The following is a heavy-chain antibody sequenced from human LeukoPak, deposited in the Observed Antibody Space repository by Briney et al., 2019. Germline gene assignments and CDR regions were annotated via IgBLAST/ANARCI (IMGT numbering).Heavy chain of an antibody. J-gene: IGHJ5*02. Sequence: SVTVSCKASGGTFSSYAISWVRQAPGQGVEWMGGIIPIFGTANYAQKFQGRVTITTDESTSTAYMELSSLRSEDTAVYYCARDDDSSDGWFDPWGQGTLVTVSS. V-gene: IGHV1-69*05. CDR1: GGTFSSYA. CDR3: ARDDDSSDGWFDP. D-gene: IGHD3-22*01. CDR2: IIPIFGTA.